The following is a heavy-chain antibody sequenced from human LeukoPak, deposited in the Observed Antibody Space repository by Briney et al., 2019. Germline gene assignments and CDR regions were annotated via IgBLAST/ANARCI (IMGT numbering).Heavy chain of an antibody. CDR3: ARLPGFRDAFDI. Sequence: PSETLSLTCTVSSXSISSFYWSWIRQPPGKGLEWIGYIYYTGSTNYNPSLKSRLTMSVDTSKNQFSLKLSSVTAADTAVYYCARLPGFRDAFDIWGQGTMVTVYS. J-gene: IGHJ3*02. CDR1: SXSISSFY. V-gene: IGHV4-59*08. CDR2: IYYTGST.